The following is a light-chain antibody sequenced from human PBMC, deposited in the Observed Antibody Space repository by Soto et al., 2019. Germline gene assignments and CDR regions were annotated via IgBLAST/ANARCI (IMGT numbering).Light chain of an antibody. Sequence: EIVLTQSPATLSLSPGESATLNCRASQSVSSYLAWYQQKGGQAPRLLIQDASKRATGIPARFSGSGSGTDFSLTISSLEPEDFAVYYCQLRSNWLFTFGPGTKVDI. CDR2: DAS. CDR1: QSVSSY. J-gene: IGKJ3*01. CDR3: QLRSNWLFT. V-gene: IGKV3-11*01.